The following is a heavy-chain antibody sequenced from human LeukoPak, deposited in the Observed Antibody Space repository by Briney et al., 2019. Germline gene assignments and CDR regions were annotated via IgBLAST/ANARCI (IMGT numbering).Heavy chain of an antibody. CDR3: TTNSAGP. CDR1: GFTFSNAW. V-gene: IGHV3-15*01. CDR2: IKSKIDGGTT. Sequence: GGSLRLSCVASGFTFSNAWMSWVRQAPGKGLEWVGRIKSKIDGGTTDYVAPVKGRFIISRDDSKNTLYLQMSSLRTEDTAVYYCTTNSAGPWGQGTLVTVSS. J-gene: IGHJ5*02. D-gene: IGHD4-11*01.